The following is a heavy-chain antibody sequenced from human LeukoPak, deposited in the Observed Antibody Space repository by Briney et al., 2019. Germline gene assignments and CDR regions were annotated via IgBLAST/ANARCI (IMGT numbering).Heavy chain of an antibody. CDR3: ARLPSRLTGAYDY. V-gene: IGHV3-7*01. Sequence: PGGSLRLSCAASGFTFSAYWMTWVRQAPGKGLEWVANIKQDGSEKYYVDSVKGRFTISRDNTKNSLYLQMNSLRAEDTAVYYCARLPSRLTGAYDYWGQGTLVTVSS. D-gene: IGHD7-27*01. J-gene: IGHJ4*02. CDR2: IKQDGSEK. CDR1: GFTFSAYW.